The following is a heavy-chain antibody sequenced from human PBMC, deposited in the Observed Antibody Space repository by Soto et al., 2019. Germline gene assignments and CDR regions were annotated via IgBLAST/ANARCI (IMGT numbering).Heavy chain of an antibody. D-gene: IGHD5-12*01. Sequence: GESLKISCKASGYDFTTYWIGWVRQMPGKGLEWMGIINPIDSDTRYSPSFQGRVTISADKSISTAYLQWSSLKASDTAMYYCARQWLFDFWGQGTLVTVSS. V-gene: IGHV5-51*01. CDR3: ARQWLFDF. CDR1: GYDFTTYW. J-gene: IGHJ4*02. CDR2: INPIDSDT.